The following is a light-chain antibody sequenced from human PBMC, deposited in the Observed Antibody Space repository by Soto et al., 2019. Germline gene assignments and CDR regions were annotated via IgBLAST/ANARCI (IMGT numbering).Light chain of an antibody. V-gene: IGLV2-14*01. CDR1: SSDVGGYDS. CDR2: DVS. J-gene: IGLJ2*01. CDR3: SSYSSSSTLVV. Sequence: QSALTQPASVSGSPGQSITISCTGTSSDVGGYDSVSWYQQHPGKAPRLMIYDVSNRPSGVSNRFSGSKSANTASLTISGLQADDEADYYCSSYSSSSTLVVFGAGTKLTVL.